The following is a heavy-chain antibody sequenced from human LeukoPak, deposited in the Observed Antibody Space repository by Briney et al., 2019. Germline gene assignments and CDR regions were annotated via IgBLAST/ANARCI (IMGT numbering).Heavy chain of an antibody. CDR2: SYYSGTT. Sequence: SETLSLTWNVSGDSLSGASDFWTWVRQPAGKGLEWFGRSYYSGTTYYNPSLKTQVTISLEKSQNQFALDLNSVTAADTAVYFCATARAEYGDYNSYYYMDVWGKGTTVTVSS. V-gene: IGHV4-61*02. J-gene: IGHJ6*03. CDR3: ATARAEYGDYNSYYYMDV. D-gene: IGHD4-17*01. CDR1: GDSLSGASDF.